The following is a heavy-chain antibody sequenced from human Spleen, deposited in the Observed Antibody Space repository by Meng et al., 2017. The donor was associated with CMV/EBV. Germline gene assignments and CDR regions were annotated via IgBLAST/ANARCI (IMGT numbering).Heavy chain of an antibody. CDR1: GGSISSGGYY. D-gene: IGHD2/OR15-2a*01. J-gene: IGHJ4*02. CDR2: IYYSGST. V-gene: IGHV4-31*03. CDR3: ARGRRADFSFDY. Sequence: SETLSLTCTVSGGSISSGGYYWSWIRQHPGKGLEWIGYIYYSGSTYYNPSLKSRVTISVDTSKNQFSLKLSSVTAADTAVYYCARGRRADFSFDYWGQGTLVTVSS.